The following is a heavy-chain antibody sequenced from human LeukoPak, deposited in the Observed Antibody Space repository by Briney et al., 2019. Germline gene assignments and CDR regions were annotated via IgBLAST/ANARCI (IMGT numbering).Heavy chain of an antibody. V-gene: IGHV1-69*13. CDR1: GGTFSSYA. Sequence: GASVKVSCKASGGTFSSYAISWVRQAPGQGLEWMGGIIPIFGTANYAQKFQGRVTITADESTSTAYMELSSLRSEDTAVYYCARTAEVQERHSLGYWGQGTLVTVSS. D-gene: IGHD1-1*01. CDR3: ARTAEVQERHSLGY. J-gene: IGHJ4*02. CDR2: IIPIFGTA.